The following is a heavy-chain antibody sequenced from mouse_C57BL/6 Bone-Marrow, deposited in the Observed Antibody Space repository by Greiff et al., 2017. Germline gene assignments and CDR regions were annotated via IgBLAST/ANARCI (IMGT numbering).Heavy chain of an antibody. J-gene: IGHJ2*01. Sequence: EVMLVESGGGLVKPGGSLKLSCAASGFTFSSYAMSWVRQTPEKRLEWVATISDGGSYTYYPDNLKGRFTISRDNAKNNLYLQMSHLKSEDTAMYYCARIDYWGQGTTLTVSS. CDR2: ISDGGSYT. CDR1: GFTFSSYA. V-gene: IGHV5-4*03. CDR3: ARIDY.